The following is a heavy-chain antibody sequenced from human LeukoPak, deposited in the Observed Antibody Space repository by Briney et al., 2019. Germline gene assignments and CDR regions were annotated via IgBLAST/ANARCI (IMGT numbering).Heavy chain of an antibody. CDR3: ARVGKQWLAQDAFDI. V-gene: IGHV1-69*13. Sequence: SVKVSCKASGGTFSSYAISWVRQAPGQGHEWMGGIIPIFGTANYAQKFQGRVTITADESTSTAYMELSSLRSEDTAVYYCARVGKQWLAQDAFDIWGQGTMVTVSS. CDR2: IIPIFGTA. D-gene: IGHD6-19*01. CDR1: GGTFSSYA. J-gene: IGHJ3*02.